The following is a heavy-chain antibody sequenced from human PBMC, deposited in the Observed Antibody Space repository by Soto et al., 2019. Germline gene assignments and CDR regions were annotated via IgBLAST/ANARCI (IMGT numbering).Heavy chain of an antibody. D-gene: IGHD3-22*01. CDR3: AKGTYDSSGYYTAPEY. J-gene: IGHJ4*02. CDR2: ISWNRGKI. V-gene: IGHV3-9*01. CDR1: GFTFDDYA. Sequence: ESGGGLVQPGRSLRLSCAASGFTFDDYAMHWVRQAPGRGLEWVSGISWNRGKIGYVDSVKGRFTISKDNAKNSLYLKMNSLRAEDTAVYYCAKGTYDSSGYYTAPEYWGQGTLVTVSS.